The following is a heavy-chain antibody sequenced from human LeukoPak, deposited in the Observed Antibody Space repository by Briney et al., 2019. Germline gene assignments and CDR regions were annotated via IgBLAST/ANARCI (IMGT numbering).Heavy chain of an antibody. D-gene: IGHD4-17*01. CDR3: AKDKYLTVTTSQGLDY. J-gene: IGHJ4*02. V-gene: IGHV3-9*01. CDR2: ISWNSGSI. CDR1: GFTFDGYA. Sequence: GRSLRLSCAASGFTFDGYAMHWVRQAPGKGLEWVSGISWNSGSIGYADSVKGRFTISRDNAKNSLYLQMNSLRAEDTALYYCAKDKYLTVTTSQGLDYWGQGTLVTVSS.